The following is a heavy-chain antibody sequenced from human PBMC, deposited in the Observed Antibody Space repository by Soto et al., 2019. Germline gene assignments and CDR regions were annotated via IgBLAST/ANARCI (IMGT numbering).Heavy chain of an antibody. J-gene: IGHJ4*02. CDR3: ARDGGSGPRDY. D-gene: IGHD3-10*01. CDR1: GGTFSSYT. Sequence: SVKVSCKASGGTFSSYTISWVRQAPGQGLEWMGRIIPILGIANSAQKFQGRVTLTADKSTSTAYMELSSLRSEDTAVYYCARDGGSGPRDYRAQRTPVPVSS. V-gene: IGHV1-69*04. CDR2: IIPILGIA.